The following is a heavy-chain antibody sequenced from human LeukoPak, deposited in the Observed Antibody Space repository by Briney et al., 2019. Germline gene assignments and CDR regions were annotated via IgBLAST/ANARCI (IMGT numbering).Heavy chain of an antibody. CDR2: IIPIFGTA. V-gene: IGHV1-69*13. D-gene: IGHD1-26*01. CDR3: ASSSSIVGAKPDY. J-gene: IGHJ4*02. Sequence: ASVKVSCKASGGTFSSYAISWVRQAPGQGLEWMGGIIPIFGTANYAQKFQGRVTITADESTSTAHMELSSLRSEDTAVYYCASSSSIVGAKPDYRGQGTLVTVSS. CDR1: GGTFSSYA.